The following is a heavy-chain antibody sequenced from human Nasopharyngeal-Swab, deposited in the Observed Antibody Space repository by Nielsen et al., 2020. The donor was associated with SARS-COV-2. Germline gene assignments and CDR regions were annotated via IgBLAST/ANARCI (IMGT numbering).Heavy chain of an antibody. CDR3: TTDLGSSGFEY. CDR2: IKSKTDGGTT. J-gene: IGHJ4*02. Sequence: VRQAPGKGLEWVGRIKSKTDGGTTDYAAPVKGRFTISRDDSKNTLYLQMNSLKTEDTAVYYCTTDLGSSGFEYWGQGTLVTVSS. D-gene: IGHD7-27*01. V-gene: IGHV3-15*07.